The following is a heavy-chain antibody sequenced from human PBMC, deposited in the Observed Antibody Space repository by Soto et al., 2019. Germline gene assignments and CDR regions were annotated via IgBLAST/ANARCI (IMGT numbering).Heavy chain of an antibody. D-gene: IGHD2-8*02. V-gene: IGHV3-72*01. CDR1: GFTFSDHI. CDR3: TKDGVWCHGS. CDR2: VRTKARSYTT. J-gene: IGHJ5*02. Sequence: EVQLVESGGGLVQPGGSLRLSCATSGFTFSDHIMDWVRQAPGKGLEWVGRVRTKARSYTTDYAASVKGRFTISRDDSRSSLYMQMNSLRTEDTAVYYCTKDGVWCHGSWGQGILVTVSS.